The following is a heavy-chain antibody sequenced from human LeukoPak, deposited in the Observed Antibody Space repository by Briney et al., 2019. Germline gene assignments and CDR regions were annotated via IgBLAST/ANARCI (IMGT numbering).Heavy chain of an antibody. D-gene: IGHD2-2*01. Sequence: GASVKVSCKASGYTFTSYDINWVRQATGQGLEWMGWINPNSGGTNYAQKFQGRVTMTRDTSISTAYMELSRLRSDDTAVYYCARAIVVVPAAIGWFDPWGQGTLVTVSS. CDR3: ARAIVVVPAAIGWFDP. CDR1: GYTFTSYD. V-gene: IGHV1-2*02. CDR2: INPNSGGT. J-gene: IGHJ5*02.